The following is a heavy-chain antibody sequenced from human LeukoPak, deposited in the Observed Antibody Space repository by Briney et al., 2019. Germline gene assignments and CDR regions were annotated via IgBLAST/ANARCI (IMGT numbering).Heavy chain of an antibody. CDR2: ISSSSSYI. D-gene: IGHD2-2*01. J-gene: IGHJ4*02. CDR1: GFTFSDYY. V-gene: IGHV3-11*06. CDR3: ARASSSTTEGDY. Sequence: PGGSLRLSCAASGFTFSDYYMSWIRQAPGKGLEWVSSISSSSSYIYYADSVKGRFTISRDNAKNSLYLQMNSLRAEDTAVYYCARASSSTTEGDYWGQGTLVTVSS.